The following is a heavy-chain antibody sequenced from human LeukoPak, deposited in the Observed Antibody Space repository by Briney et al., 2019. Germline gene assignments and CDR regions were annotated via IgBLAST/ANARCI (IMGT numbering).Heavy chain of an antibody. V-gene: IGHV3-23*01. D-gene: IGHD3-10*01. Sequence: GGSLRLSCAAPGFTFSSFTMTWVRQAPGKGLEWASTIGGSGASTYYAGSVKGRFTISRDNSKNTLSLQMNSLRAEDSAIYYCAKNYYGSGTMGGYWGQGTLVTVSS. CDR1: GFTFSSFT. CDR3: AKNYYGSGTMGGY. CDR2: IGGSGAST. J-gene: IGHJ4*02.